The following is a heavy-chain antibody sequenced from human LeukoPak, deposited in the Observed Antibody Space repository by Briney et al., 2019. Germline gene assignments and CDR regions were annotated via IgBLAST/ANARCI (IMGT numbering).Heavy chain of an antibody. CDR2: IYSGGTT. V-gene: IGHV3-66*01. D-gene: IGHD2-21*01. CDR1: GSTVSSKY. J-gene: IGHJ4*02. CDR3: AKGGDGDYFDY. Sequence: GGSLRLSCAASGSTVSSKYISWIRLAPGKGLEWVSVIYSGGTTYYADSVKGRFTVSRDNSRNTLYLEMNSLRAEDTAVYYCAKGGDGDYFDYWGQGTLVTVSS.